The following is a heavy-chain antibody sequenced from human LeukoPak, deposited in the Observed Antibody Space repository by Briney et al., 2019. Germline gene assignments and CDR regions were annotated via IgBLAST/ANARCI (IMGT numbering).Heavy chain of an antibody. CDR2: ISDSGSA. CDR3: ARTSIGWSLSDY. Sequence: SETLSLTCTVSGGSMSDYYWSWIRQSPGKRLEWIGYISDSGSADYNPSLMSRVTILVDTSKNQFSLHLKSVTTADTALYFCARTSIGWSLSDYWGQGALVSVSS. D-gene: IGHD6-19*01. CDR1: GGSMSDYY. V-gene: IGHV4-59*01. J-gene: IGHJ4*02.